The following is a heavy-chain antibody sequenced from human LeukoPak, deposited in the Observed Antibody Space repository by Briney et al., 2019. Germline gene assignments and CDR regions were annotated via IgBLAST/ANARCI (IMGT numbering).Heavy chain of an antibody. D-gene: IGHD6-19*01. CDR1: GYTLTELS. J-gene: IGHJ4*02. CDR3: ATARSVAGPFDY. CDR2: FDPEDGET. V-gene: IGHV1-24*01. Sequence: ASVKVSCKVSGYTLTELSMHWVRQAPGKGVEWMGGFDPEDGETIYAQKFQGRVTMTEDTSTDTAYMELSSLRSEDTAVYYCATARSVAGPFDYWGQGTLVTVSS.